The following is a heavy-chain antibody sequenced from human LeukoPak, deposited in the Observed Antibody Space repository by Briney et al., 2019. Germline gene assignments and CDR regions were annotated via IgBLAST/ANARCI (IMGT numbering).Heavy chain of an antibody. V-gene: IGHV4-39*01. J-gene: IGHJ4*02. CDR3: ARRSGDGYNLYYFDY. Sequence: PSETLSLTCTVSGGSISSSSYYWGWIRQPPGKGLEWIGSIYYSGSTYYNPSLKSRVTISVDTSKNQFSLKLSSVTAADTAVYYCARRSGDGYNLYYFDYWGQGTLVTVSS. D-gene: IGHD5-24*01. CDR1: GGSISSSSYY. CDR2: IYYSGST.